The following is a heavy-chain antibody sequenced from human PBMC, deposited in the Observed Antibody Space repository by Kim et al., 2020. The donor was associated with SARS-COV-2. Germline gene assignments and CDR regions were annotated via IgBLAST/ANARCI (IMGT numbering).Heavy chain of an antibody. D-gene: IGHD6-13*01. J-gene: IGHJ3*02. Sequence: GGSLRLSCAASGFTFSSYGMHWVRQAPGKGLEWVAVIWYDGSNKYYADSVKGRFTISRDNSKNTLYLQMNSLRAEDTAVYYCAKDLAVAETDAFDIWGQGTRVTVSS. CDR2: IWYDGSNK. V-gene: IGHV3-33*06. CDR1: GFTFSSYG. CDR3: AKDLAVAETDAFDI.